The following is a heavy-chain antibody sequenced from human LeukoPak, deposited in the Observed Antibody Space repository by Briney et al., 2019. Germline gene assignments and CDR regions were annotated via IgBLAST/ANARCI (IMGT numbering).Heavy chain of an antibody. CDR1: GFTVGTNY. J-gene: IGHJ4*02. CDR3: ARGFGGDLLGYYFDS. CDR2: ISGGGLT. V-gene: IGHV3-53*01. Sequence: GGSLRLSCAASGFTVGTNYVTWVRQAPGKGLEWVSFISGGGLTYFADSVKGRFTISRDYSKNTVYLQLNSLRADDTAMYFCARGFGGDLLGYYFDSWGQGTLVTVSS. D-gene: IGHD3-10*01.